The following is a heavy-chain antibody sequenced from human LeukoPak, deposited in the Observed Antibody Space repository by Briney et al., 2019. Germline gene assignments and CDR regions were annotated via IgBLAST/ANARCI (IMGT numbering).Heavy chain of an antibody. D-gene: IGHD6-6*01. CDR1: GGSFSGYY. CDR2: INHSGST. V-gene: IGHV4-34*01. J-gene: IGHJ6*03. CDR3: ARGGGGSSPLYYMDV. Sequence: SETLSLTCAVYGGSFSGYYWSWIRQPPGKGLEWIGEINHSGSTNYNPSLKSRVTISVDTSKNQFSLKLSSVTAADTAVYYCARGGGGSSPLYYMDVWGKGTTVTVSS.